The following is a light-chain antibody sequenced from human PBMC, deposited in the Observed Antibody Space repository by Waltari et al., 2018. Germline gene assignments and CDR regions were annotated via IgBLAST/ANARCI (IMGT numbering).Light chain of an antibody. V-gene: IGLV2-8*01. Sequence: SALTQPASASGSPGQSVTISCTGTSRDVGAYDYVSWYQPYPGNAPRPLIYEVRKRPSGVPDRFSGPKSGNTAYLTVSGLQAEDEADYYCSSYGGSDSYVFGSGTKVTV. CDR1: SRDVGAYDY. CDR2: EVR. J-gene: IGLJ1*01. CDR3: SSYGGSDSYV.